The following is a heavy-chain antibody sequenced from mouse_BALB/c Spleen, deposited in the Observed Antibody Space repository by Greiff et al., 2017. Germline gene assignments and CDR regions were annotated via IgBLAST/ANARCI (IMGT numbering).Heavy chain of an antibody. CDR3: ARIYDGSHYFDY. J-gene: IGHJ2*01. CDR1: GYSFTSYY. CDR2: IDPFNGGT. D-gene: IGHD2-3*01. Sequence: VQLQQSGPELMKPGASVKISCKASGYSFTSYYMHWVKQSHGKSLEWIGYIDPFNGGTSYNQKFKGKATLTVDKSSSTAYMHLSSLTSEDSAVYYCARIYDGSHYFDYWGQGTTLTVSS. V-gene: IGHV1S135*01.